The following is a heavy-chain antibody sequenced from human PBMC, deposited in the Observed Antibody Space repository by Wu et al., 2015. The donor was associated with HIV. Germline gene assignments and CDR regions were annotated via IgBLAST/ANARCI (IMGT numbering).Heavy chain of an antibody. CDR2: LYHTGST. V-gene: IGHV4-38-2*01. D-gene: IGHD6-19*01. Sequence: QLPRSRARRTWCKPSGRPCPHLRCPWYSVSSDYYWGWIRRDPTGRGLEWIGTLYHTGSTYYNPSLKSRVTISVDTSQNHFSLKLNSVTAADTAVYYCARHSGGWHSGAEYIQHWGQGTLVTVSS. CDR3: ARHSGGWHSGAEYIQH. CDR1: YSVSSDYY. J-gene: IGHJ1*01.